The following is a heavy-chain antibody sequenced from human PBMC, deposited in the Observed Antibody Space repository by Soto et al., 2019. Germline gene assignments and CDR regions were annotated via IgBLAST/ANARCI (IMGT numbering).Heavy chain of an antibody. Sequence: LRLSCAASGFTFSSYAMSWVRQAPGKGLEWVSAISGSGGSTYYADSVKGRFTISRDNSKNTLYLQMNSLRAEDTVVYYCARGVGIAAAGNWFDPWGQGTLVTVSS. V-gene: IGHV3-23*01. J-gene: IGHJ5*02. CDR3: ARGVGIAAAGNWFDP. CDR1: GFTFSSYA. D-gene: IGHD6-13*01. CDR2: ISGSGGST.